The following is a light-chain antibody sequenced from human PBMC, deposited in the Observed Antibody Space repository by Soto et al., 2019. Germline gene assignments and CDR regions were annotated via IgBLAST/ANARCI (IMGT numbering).Light chain of an antibody. V-gene: IGKV1-39*01. CDR3: QQSYIVSYT. CDR2: GAS. Sequence: DIQMTQSPSSLSASVGDTVTITCRASQNIDIYLNWYQQQPGKAPRLLIYGASVLQSGVPSRFSGSGSETDFTLTISSLQADDSATYFCQQSYIVSYTFGQGTKLEIK. CDR1: QNIDIY. J-gene: IGKJ2*01.